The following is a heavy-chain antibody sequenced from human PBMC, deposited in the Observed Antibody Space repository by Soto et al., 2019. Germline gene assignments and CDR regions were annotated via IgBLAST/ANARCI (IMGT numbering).Heavy chain of an antibody. Sequence: PSETLSLTCTVSGGSISSYYWSWIRQPPGKGLEWIGYIYYSGSTNYNPSLKSRVTISVDTSKNQFSLRLRSVTAADTAVYYCAGGPNYYYYAMGVWGQGTTVTVSS. CDR2: IYYSGST. V-gene: IGHV4-59*08. D-gene: IGHD3-16*01. J-gene: IGHJ6*02. CDR3: AGGPNYYYYAMGV. CDR1: GGSISSYY.